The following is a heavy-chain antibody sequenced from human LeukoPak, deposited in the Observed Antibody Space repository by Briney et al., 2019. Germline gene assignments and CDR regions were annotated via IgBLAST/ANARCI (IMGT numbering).Heavy chain of an antibody. Sequence: GGSLRLSCAASGFTFNNAWMSWVRQAPGKGLEWVAVISYDGSNKYYADSVKGRFTISRDNSKNTLYLQMNSLRAEDTAVYYCAKLSYYGSGSQVDYWGQGTLVTVSS. J-gene: IGHJ4*02. CDR3: AKLSYYGSGSQVDY. CDR2: ISYDGSNK. V-gene: IGHV3-30*18. D-gene: IGHD3-10*01. CDR1: GFTFNNAW.